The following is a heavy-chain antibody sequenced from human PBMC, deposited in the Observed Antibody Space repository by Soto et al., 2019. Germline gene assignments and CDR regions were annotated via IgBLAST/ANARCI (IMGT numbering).Heavy chain of an antibody. Sequence: GGSLRLSCAASGFTFTSYAMHWVRQAPGKGLEWVAVISNDGSNYYYADSVRGRFTISRDNTKNTLFLQMSSLRGEDSGVYYCARGTTLAIFDYGMDVWSQGTTVTVSS. CDR3: ARGTTLAIFDYGMDV. J-gene: IGHJ6*02. D-gene: IGHD3-3*01. V-gene: IGHV3-30-3*01. CDR1: GFTFTSYA. CDR2: ISNDGSNY.